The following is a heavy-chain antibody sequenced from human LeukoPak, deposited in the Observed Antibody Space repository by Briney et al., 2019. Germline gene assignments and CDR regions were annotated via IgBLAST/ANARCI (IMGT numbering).Heavy chain of an antibody. CDR2: MNPNSGNT. CDR3: ARESEEYYYDSSGYFDY. V-gene: IGHV1-8*03. J-gene: IGHJ4*02. D-gene: IGHD3-22*01. CDR1: GYTFTSYD. Sequence: GASVKVTCKASGYTFTSYDINWVRQATGQGLEWMGWMNPNSGNTGYAQKFQGRATITRNTSISTAYMELRSLRSDDTAVYYCARESEEYYYDSSGYFDYWGQGTLVTVSS.